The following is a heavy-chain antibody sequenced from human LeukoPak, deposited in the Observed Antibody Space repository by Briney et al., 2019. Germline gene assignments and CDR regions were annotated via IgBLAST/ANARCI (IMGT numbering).Heavy chain of an antibody. V-gene: IGHV3-23*01. J-gene: IGHJ6*02. CDR3: AGAYSPYGMDV. Sequence: GGSLRLSCAASGFTFSNYAMSWVRQTPGKGLEWVSAISGSGGSTYYADSVKGRFTISRDNSKNTLYLQMNSLRAEDTAVYYCAGAYSPYGMDVWGQGTTVTVSS. CDR1: GFTFSNYA. CDR2: ISGSGGST. D-gene: IGHD1-26*01.